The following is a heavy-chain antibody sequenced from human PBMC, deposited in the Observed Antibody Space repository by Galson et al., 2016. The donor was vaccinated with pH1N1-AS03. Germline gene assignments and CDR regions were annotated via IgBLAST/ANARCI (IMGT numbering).Heavy chain of an antibody. J-gene: IGHJ4*02. Sequence: QSGAEVKKPGESLKISCKGSGYSFARYWIGWVRQMPGKGLEWMGVIYPGDSDTRYSTSFQGLVTISVDKTFNTAYLQWGSLEASDTAMYYCARDAGTDYFDHWGQGTLVTVPS. CDR2: IYPGDSDT. CDR3: ARDAGTDYFDH. D-gene: IGHD6-13*01. V-gene: IGHV5-51*01. CDR1: GYSFARYW.